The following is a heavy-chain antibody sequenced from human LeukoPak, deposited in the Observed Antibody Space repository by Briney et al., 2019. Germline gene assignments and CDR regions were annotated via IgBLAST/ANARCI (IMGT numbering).Heavy chain of an antibody. CDR1: GFTFRSYA. CDR3: AKDIAQGVIISPYYYYGMDV. CDR2: ISWNSGSI. V-gene: IGHV3-9*01. J-gene: IGHJ6*02. D-gene: IGHD3-10*01. Sequence: GGSLRLSCAASGFTFRSYAMTWVRQAPGKGLEWVSGISWNSGSIGYADSVKGRFTISRDNAKNSLYLQMNSLRAEDTALYYCAKDIAQGVIISPYYYYGMDVWGQGTTVTVSS.